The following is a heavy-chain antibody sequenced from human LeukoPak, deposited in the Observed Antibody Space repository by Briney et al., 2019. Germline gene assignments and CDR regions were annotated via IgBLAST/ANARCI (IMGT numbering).Heavy chain of an antibody. CDR1: GGSITTRDYY. CDR2: LHYSGTI. J-gene: IGHJ5*02. D-gene: IGHD3-10*01. Sequence: SETLSLTCIVSGGSITTRDYYWGWIRQPPGKGLEWIGSLHYSGTIYYNPSLKSRVTISVDTSKNQFSLKVNFVTAADTAVYYCARRNYYASGSYFPWGPGNLVTVSS. CDR3: ARRNYYASGSYFP. V-gene: IGHV4-39*01.